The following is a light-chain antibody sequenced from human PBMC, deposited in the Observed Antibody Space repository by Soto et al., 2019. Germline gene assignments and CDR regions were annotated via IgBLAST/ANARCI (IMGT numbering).Light chain of an antibody. V-gene: IGKV3-20*01. CDR1: QRITNW. CDR3: QQYSSFPRT. CDR2: GAS. J-gene: IGKJ1*01. Sequence: TQSPSTLAAFAGDRVTITCRASQRITNWLAWYQQKPGLAPRLLIYGASSRATGIPDRFGGSGSGTDFTLTISRLEPDDFAVYYCQQYSSFPRTFGQGTKVDIK.